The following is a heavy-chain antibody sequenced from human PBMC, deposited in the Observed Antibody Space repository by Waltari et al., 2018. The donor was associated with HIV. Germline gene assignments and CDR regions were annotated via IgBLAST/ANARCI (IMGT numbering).Heavy chain of an antibody. D-gene: IGHD2-15*01. V-gene: IGHV3-33*01. CDR1: GFTFSSYG. CDR3: ARGGQGSFGY. J-gene: IGHJ4*02. CDR2: IWYDGSNK. Sequence: QVQLVESGGGVVQPGRSLRLSCAASGFTFSSYGMHWVRQAQGKGLEWVAVIWYDGSNKYYADSVKGRFTISRDNSKNTLYLQMNSLRAEDTAVYYCARGGQGSFGYWGQGTLVTVSS.